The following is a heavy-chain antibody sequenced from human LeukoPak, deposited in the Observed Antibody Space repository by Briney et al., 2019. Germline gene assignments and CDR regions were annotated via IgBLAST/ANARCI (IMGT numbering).Heavy chain of an antibody. J-gene: IGHJ4*02. CDR1: GFTFSSYW. CDR3: ARGGGYSYGPLDS. V-gene: IGHV3-74*01. Sequence: GGSLRLSCAASGFTFSSYWMHWVRQAPGKGLVWVSRINSDGSSTSYADSVKGRFTISRDNAKNTLYLQMNSLRAEDTAVYYCARGGGYSYGPLDSWGQGTLVTVSS. CDR2: INSDGSST. D-gene: IGHD5-18*01.